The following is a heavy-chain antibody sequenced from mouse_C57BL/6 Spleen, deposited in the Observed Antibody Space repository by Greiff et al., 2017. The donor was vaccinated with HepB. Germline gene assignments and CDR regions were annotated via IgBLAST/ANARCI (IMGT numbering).Heavy chain of an antibody. CDR3: ARDNYYGSHFDY. CDR2: IYPGSGST. J-gene: IGHJ2*01. CDR1: GYTFTSYW. V-gene: IGHV1-55*01. D-gene: IGHD1-1*01. Sequence: QVQLQQPGAELVKPGASVKMSCKASGYTFTSYWITWVKQRPGQGLEWIGDIYPGSGSTNYNEKFKSKATLTVDTSSSPAYMQLSSLTSEDSAVYYCARDNYYGSHFDYWGQGTTLTVSS.